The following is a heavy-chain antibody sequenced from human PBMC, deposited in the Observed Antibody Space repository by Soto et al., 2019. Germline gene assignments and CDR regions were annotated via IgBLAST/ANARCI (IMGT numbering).Heavy chain of an antibody. CDR1: GYTFTSYD. CDR2: MNPNSGNT. CDR3: ARGQVIRFMEYLCYYCYGMDV. J-gene: IGHJ6*02. Sequence: ASVKVSCKASGYTFTSYDINWERQATGQGLEWMGRMNPNSGNTSYAQKFQGRVTMTRNTSISTAYMELSSLRSEDTAVYYCARGQVIRFMEYLCYYCYGMDVWGQGTAVAVSS. V-gene: IGHV1-8*01. D-gene: IGHD3-3*01.